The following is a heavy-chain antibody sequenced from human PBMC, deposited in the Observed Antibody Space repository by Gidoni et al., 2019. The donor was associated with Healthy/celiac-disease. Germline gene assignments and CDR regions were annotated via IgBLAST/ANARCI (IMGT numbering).Heavy chain of an antibody. D-gene: IGHD2-15*01. CDR2: INHSGST. J-gene: IGHJ4*02. V-gene: IGHV4-34*01. CDR3: ARGRGFFDY. Sequence: QVQLQQGGAGLLKPAETLSLTCAVYGGSFSGYYWSWIRQPPGKVLEWIGEINHSGSTNYNPSLKSRVTISVDTSKNQFSLKLSSVTAADTAVYYCARGRGFFDYWGQGTLVTVSS. CDR1: GGSFSGYY.